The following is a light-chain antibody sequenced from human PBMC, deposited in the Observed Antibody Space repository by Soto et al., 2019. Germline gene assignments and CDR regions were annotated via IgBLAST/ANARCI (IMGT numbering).Light chain of an antibody. CDR3: CSYAGSFPVV. V-gene: IGLV2-11*01. J-gene: IGLJ3*02. CDR2: DDS. CDR1: SSDVGAYNY. Sequence: QSVLTQPRSVSGSPGQSVTISCTGTSSDVGAYNYVSWYQQHPGKAPKLMIYDDSNRPSGVPDRFSGSKSGNTASLSISGLQAEDDADYYCCSYAGSFPVVFGGGTKVTVL.